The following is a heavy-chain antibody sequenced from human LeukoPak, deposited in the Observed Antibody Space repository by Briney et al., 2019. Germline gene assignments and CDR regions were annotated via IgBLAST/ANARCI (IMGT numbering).Heavy chain of an antibody. J-gene: IGHJ6*03. D-gene: IGHD2-15*01. CDR3: ARSVEGYCSGGSCYSYYYYMDV. CDR2: IYYSGST. Sequence: DPSETLSLTCTVSGGSISSGSYYWSWIRQPAGKGLEWIGYIYYSGSTNYNPSLKSRVTISVDTSKNQFSLKLSSVTAADTAVYYCARSVEGYCSGGSCYSYYYYMDVWGKGTTVTVSS. V-gene: IGHV4-61*10. CDR1: GGSISSGSYY.